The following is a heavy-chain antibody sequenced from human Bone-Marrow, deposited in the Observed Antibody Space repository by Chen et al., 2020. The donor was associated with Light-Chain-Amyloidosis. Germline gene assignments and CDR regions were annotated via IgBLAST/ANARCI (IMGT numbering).Heavy chain of an antibody. CDR3: ARRRDGYNFDY. V-gene: IGHV5-51*01. Sequence: EVQLEQSGPEVKKPGESLKISCKGSGHPFPNYWTGGVRQMPGKGLEWMGVIYPDNSDARYSPSFEGQATISADKSITTAYLQWRSLKASDTAMYYCARRRDGYNFDYWGQGTLVTVSS. D-gene: IGHD5-12*01. CDR1: GHPFPNYW. J-gene: IGHJ4*02. CDR2: IYPDNSDA.